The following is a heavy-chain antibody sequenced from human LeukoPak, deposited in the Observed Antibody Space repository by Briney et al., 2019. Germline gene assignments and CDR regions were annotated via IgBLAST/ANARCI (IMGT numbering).Heavy chain of an antibody. CDR1: GYTFTSYG. CDR2: ISAYNGNT. V-gene: IGHV1-18*01. Sequence: ASVKVSCKASGYTFTSYGISWVRQAPGQGLEWMGWISAYNGNTNYAQKLQGRVTMTTDTSTSTAYMELRSLRSDDTAVYYCARHSRRTVAGKSRRPSDYWGQGTLVTVSS. CDR3: ARHSRRTVAGKSRRPSDY. J-gene: IGHJ4*02. D-gene: IGHD6-19*01.